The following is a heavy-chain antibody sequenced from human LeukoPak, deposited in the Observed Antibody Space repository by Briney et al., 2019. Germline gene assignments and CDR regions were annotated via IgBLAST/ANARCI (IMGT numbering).Heavy chain of an antibody. J-gene: IGHJ5*02. CDR2: INWNGGST. V-gene: IGHV3-20*04. Sequence: PGGSLRLSCAASGFTFDDYGMSWVRQAPGKGLEWVSGINWNGGSTGYADSVKGRFTISRDNAKNSLYLQMNSLRAEDMALYYCARDNLNFEARPPFDPWGQGTLVTVSS. CDR1: GFTFDDYG. CDR3: ARDNLNFEARPPFDP.